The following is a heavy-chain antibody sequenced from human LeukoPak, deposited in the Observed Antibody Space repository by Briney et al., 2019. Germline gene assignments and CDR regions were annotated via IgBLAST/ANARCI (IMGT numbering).Heavy chain of an antibody. J-gene: IGHJ6*02. V-gene: IGHV3-23*01. CDR1: GFTFSSYA. Sequence: GGSLRLSCAASGFTFSSYAMSWVRQAPGKGLEWVSAISGSGGSTYYADSVKGRFTISRDNSKNTLYLQMNSLRAEDTAVYYCAKDTVVAASVALRLDYGMDVWGQGTTVTVSS. CDR2: ISGSGGST. CDR3: AKDTVVAASVALRLDYGMDV. D-gene: IGHD2-15*01.